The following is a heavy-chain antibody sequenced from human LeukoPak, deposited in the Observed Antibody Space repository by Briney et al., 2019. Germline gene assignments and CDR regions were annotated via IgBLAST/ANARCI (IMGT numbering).Heavy chain of an antibody. J-gene: IGHJ4*02. CDR1: GGTFSSYA. Sequence: SVKVSCKASGGTFSSYAISWVRQAPGQGLEWMGGIIPIFGTANYAQKFQGRVTITADESTSTAYMELSSLRSEDTAVYYCARSEEFGETRFDYWGQGTLVTVSS. V-gene: IGHV1-69*13. D-gene: IGHD3-10*01. CDR2: IIPIFGTA. CDR3: ARSEEFGETRFDY.